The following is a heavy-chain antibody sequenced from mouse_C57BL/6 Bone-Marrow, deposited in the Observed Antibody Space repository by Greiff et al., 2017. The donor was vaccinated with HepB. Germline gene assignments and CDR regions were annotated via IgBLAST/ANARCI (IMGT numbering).Heavy chain of an antibody. J-gene: IGHJ4*01. V-gene: IGHV14-4*01. CDR2: IDPENGAT. Sequence: EVQLQQSGAELVRPGASVKLSCTASGFNIKDDCMHWVKQRPEQGLEWIGWIDPENGATEYASKFKGKATITADTSSNTAYLQLSSLTSEDTAVYDCTKSRYAMDYWGQGTSVTVSS. CDR3: TKSRYAMDY. CDR1: GFNIKDDC.